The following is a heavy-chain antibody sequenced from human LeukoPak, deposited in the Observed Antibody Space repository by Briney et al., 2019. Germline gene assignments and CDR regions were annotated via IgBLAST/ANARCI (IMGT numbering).Heavy chain of an antibody. Sequence: GGSLRLSCAASGFTVSSNFMSWVRQAPGKGLEWVSVIYSGGSTYYADSVKGRLTISRDNSKNTLYLQMNSLRVEDTAVYYCALGLVTDYWGQGTLVTVSS. D-gene: IGHD3-9*01. CDR1: GFTVSSNF. CDR3: ALGLVTDY. CDR2: IYSGGST. J-gene: IGHJ4*02. V-gene: IGHV3-66*01.